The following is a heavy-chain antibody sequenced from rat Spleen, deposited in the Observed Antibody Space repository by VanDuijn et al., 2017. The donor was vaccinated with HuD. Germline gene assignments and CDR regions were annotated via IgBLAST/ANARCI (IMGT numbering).Heavy chain of an antibody. CDR1: GFTFSDYY. D-gene: IGHD1-5*01. CDR3: AREANIPFHYFDY. V-gene: IGHV5-20*01. J-gene: IGHJ2*01. Sequence: EVQLAESGGGLVQPGRSLKLSCAASGFTFSDYYMAWVRQAPTKGLEWVASISYDGGSTYYRDSVKGRFTISRDHAKSTLYLQMDSLKSEDTSTYYCAREANIPFHYFDYWGQGVMVTVSS. CDR2: ISYDGGST.